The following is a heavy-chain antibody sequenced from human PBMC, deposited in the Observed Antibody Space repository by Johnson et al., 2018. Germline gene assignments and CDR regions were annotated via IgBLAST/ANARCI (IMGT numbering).Heavy chain of an antibody. CDR3: ARVGRPPDGDYLAFEI. D-gene: IGHD2-21*02. CDR1: GGTFSSYA. CDR2: INPNSGGT. J-gene: IGHJ3*02. Sequence: QVQLVQSGAEVKKPGSSVKVSCKASGGTFSSYAVSWVRQAPGQGLEWMGWINPNSGGTNYAQKFRVRVTMTRDTSINTAYLKLTRLTSDDTAVYYCARVGRPPDGDYLAFEIWGQGTMVTVSS. V-gene: IGHV1-2*02.